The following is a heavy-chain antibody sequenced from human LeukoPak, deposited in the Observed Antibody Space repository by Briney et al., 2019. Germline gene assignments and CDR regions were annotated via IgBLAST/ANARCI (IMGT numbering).Heavy chain of an antibody. Sequence: SETLSLTCTVSGGSIRSGDYYWSWIRQPPGKGLEWFWYIYYSGSTYYNPSLKSRVTISVDTSKNQFSLKLSSVTAADTAVYYCAREHLTIFGVVDYWGQGTLVTVSS. V-gene: IGHV4-30-4*08. CDR1: GGSIRSGDYY. CDR2: IYYSGST. D-gene: IGHD3-3*01. J-gene: IGHJ4*02. CDR3: AREHLTIFGVVDY.